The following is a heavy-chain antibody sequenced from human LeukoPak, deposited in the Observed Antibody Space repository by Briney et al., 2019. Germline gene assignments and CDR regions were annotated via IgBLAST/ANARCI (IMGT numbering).Heavy chain of an antibody. V-gene: IGHV4-39*01. D-gene: IGHD1-1*01. CDR3: AQSLGSGNWIGNWFDP. CDR2: IYYTGRT. Sequence: PSETLSLTCTVSGGSISSSSHSWGWIRQPPGKGLERTGTIYYTGRTYYNPSLESRLTISVDTSKNQFSLKLTSVTAADTAIYYCAQSLGSGNWIGNWFDPWGQGTLVTVSS. J-gene: IGHJ5*02. CDR1: GGSISSSSHS.